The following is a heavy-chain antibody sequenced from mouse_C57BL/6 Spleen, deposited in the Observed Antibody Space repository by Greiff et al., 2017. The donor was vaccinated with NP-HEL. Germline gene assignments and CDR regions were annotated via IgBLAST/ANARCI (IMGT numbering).Heavy chain of an antibody. CDR1: GYTFTSYW. J-gene: IGHJ4*01. Sequence: QVQLQQPGAELVRPGSSVKLSCKASGYTFTSYWMHWVKQRPKQGLEWIGNIDPSDSETHYNQKFKDKATLTVDKSSSTAYMQLSSLTSEDSAVYYCARWDYAMDYWGQGTSVTVSS. V-gene: IGHV1-52*01. CDR3: ARWDYAMDY. CDR2: IDPSDSET.